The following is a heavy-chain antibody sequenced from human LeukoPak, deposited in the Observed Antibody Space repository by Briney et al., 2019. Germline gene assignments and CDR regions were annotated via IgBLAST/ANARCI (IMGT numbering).Heavy chain of an antibody. CDR3: AKGSTASSSSWYVGYYYGMNV. CDR1: GFTFSSYG. D-gene: IGHD6-13*01. V-gene: IGHV3-23*01. CDR2: ISGSGSST. J-gene: IGHJ6*02. Sequence: GGSLRLSCAASGFTFSSYGMSWVRQAPGKGLEWVSAISGSGSSTYYADSVKGRFTISRDNSKNTLYLQMNSLRAEDTAVYYCAKGSTASSSSWYVGYYYGMNVWGQGTTVTVSS.